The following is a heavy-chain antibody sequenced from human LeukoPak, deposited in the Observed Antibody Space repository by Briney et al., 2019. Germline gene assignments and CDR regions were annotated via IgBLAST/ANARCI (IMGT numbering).Heavy chain of an antibody. Sequence: KPSETLSLTCAVYGGSFSGYYWSWIRQPPGKGLEWIGEINHSGSTNYNPSLKSRVTISVDTSKNQFSLKLSSVTAADTAVYYCARADYDLRGYYYYGMDVWGQGTTVTVSS. D-gene: IGHD3-16*01. CDR2: INHSGST. V-gene: IGHV4-34*01. J-gene: IGHJ6*02. CDR1: GGSFSGYY. CDR3: ARADYDLRGYYYYGMDV.